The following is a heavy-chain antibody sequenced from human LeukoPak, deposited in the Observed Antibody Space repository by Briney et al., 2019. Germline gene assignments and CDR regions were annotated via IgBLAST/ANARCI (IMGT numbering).Heavy chain of an antibody. J-gene: IGHJ4*02. Sequence: PGGSLRLSCAASGFTFRTYNMNWVRQAPGKGLEWVSFISKTSSNIYYGGSVRGRFTISRDNAKNSTYLQMTSLRAEDTAVYYCVRGDGDLFDFWGQGTLVSVSS. CDR3: VRGDGDLFDF. CDR1: GFTFRTYN. D-gene: IGHD4-17*01. CDR2: ISKTSSNI. V-gene: IGHV3-21*06.